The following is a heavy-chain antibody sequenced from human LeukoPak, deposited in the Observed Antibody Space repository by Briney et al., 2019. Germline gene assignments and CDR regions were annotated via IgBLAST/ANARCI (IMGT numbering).Heavy chain of an antibody. V-gene: IGHV3-48*03. D-gene: IGHD6-19*01. CDR2: ISSGSTI. J-gene: IGHJ4*02. CDR3: ARESIAVAGAPFDY. CDR1: GFTFSSYE. Sequence: GGSLRLSCAASGFTFSSYEMNWVRQAPGKGLEWVSYISSGSTIYDADSVKGRFTTSRDNAKNSLYLQMNSLRAEDTAAYYCARESIAVAGAPFDYWGQGTLVTVSS.